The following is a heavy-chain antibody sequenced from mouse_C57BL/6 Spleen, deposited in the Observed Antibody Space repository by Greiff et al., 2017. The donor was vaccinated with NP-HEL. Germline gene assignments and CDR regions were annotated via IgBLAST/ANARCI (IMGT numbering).Heavy chain of an antibody. CDR2: IHPNSGST. CDR1: GYTFTSYW. J-gene: IGHJ2*01. CDR3: ARWGGSYYFDY. V-gene: IGHV1-64*01. Sequence: QVQLQQPGAELVKPGASVKLSCKASGYTFTSYWMHWVKQRPGPGLEWIGMIHPNSGSTNYNEKFKSKATLTVDKSSSTAYMQLSSLTSEDSAVYYCARWGGSYYFDYWGQGTTLTVSS. D-gene: IGHD1-2*01.